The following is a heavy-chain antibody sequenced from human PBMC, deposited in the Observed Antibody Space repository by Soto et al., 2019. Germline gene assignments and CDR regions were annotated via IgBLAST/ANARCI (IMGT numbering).Heavy chain of an antibody. Sequence: PGGSLRLSCAASGFTFSSYAMHWVRQAPGKGLEWVAVISYDGSNKYYADSVKGRFTISRDNSKNTLYLQMNSLRAEDTAVYYCASETSPATVTSPHYYGMDVWGQGTTVTVSS. CDR1: GFTFSSYA. D-gene: IGHD4-17*01. CDR2: ISYDGSNK. CDR3: ASETSPATVTSPHYYGMDV. J-gene: IGHJ6*02. V-gene: IGHV3-30-3*01.